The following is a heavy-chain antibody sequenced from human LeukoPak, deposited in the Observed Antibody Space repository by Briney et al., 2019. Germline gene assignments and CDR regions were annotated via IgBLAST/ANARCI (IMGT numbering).Heavy chain of an antibody. CDR1: GGSFSGYY. Sequence: SETLSLTCAVYGGSFSGYYWSWIRQPPGKGLEWIGEINHGGSTNYNPSLKSRVTISVDTSKNQFSLKLSSVTAADTAVYYCASGAAAGTFDYWGQGTLVTVSS. CDR3: ASGAAAGTFDY. V-gene: IGHV4-34*01. CDR2: INHGGST. D-gene: IGHD6-13*01. J-gene: IGHJ4*02.